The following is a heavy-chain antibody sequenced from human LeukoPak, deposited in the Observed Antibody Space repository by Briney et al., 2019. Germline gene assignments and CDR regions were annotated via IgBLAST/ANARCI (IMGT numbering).Heavy chain of an antibody. D-gene: IGHD3-22*01. CDR1: GFTFSSYA. V-gene: IGHV1-2*02. J-gene: IGHJ4*02. Sequence: PGGSLRLSCAASGFTFSSYAMHWVRQAPGQGLEWMGWINPNSGGTNYAQKFQGRVTMTRDTSISTAYMELSRLRSDDTAVYYCARDLDVTMIVGACDYWGQGTLVTVSS. CDR3: ARDLDVTMIVGACDY. CDR2: INPNSGGT.